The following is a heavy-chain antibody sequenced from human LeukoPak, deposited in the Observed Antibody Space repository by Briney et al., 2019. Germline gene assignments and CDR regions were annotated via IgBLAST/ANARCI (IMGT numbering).Heavy chain of an antibody. CDR1: GFTVSSNY. J-gene: IGHJ4*02. CDR3: AKDFRIGYSAHFDY. Sequence: GGSLRLSCAASGFTVSSNYMGWVRQAPGKGLEWVSVIYSGGSTYYADSVKGRFTISRDNSKNTLYLQMNSLRAEDTAVYYCAKDFRIGYSAHFDYWGQGALVTVSS. D-gene: IGHD2-21*01. V-gene: IGHV3-53*01. CDR2: IYSGGST.